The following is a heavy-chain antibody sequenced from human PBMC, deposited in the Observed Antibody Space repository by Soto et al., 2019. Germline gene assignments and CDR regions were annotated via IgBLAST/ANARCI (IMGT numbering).Heavy chain of an antibody. Sequence: QVQLQESGPGLVKASQTLSLTCTVSGGSISSGGHYWSWLRLHPEKGLDWIGYIYYCGNTYYNPSLESRVSMSMGTAKNQCSRRLTSVTAADTAVYFCARAQNWDPRYFDLWGRGTLVTVSS. V-gene: IGHV4-31*03. CDR3: ARAQNWDPRYFDL. D-gene: IGHD7-27*01. CDR1: GGSISSGGHY. CDR2: IYYCGNT. J-gene: IGHJ2*01.